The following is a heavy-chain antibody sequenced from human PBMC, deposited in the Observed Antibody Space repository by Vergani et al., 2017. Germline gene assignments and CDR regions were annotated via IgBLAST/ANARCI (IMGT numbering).Heavy chain of an antibody. J-gene: IGHJ6*03. V-gene: IGHV4-34*01. CDR2: IDHTGRP. CDR1: GGSFTSYH. D-gene: IGHD4-11*01. Sequence: QVQLQQWGGGLLKPSETLSLTCVVNGGSFTSYHWTWIRQSPGEGLEWVGDIDHTGRPDYNASLKSRLTMSVDKSRNQFSLTLNSVPATDTAIYFCARVNTETNGHLSYYYYIDVWGQGTAVAVS. CDR3: ARVNTETNGHLSYYYYIDV.